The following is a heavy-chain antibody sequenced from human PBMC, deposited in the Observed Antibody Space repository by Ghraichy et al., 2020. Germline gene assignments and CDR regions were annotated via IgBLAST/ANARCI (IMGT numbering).Heavy chain of an antibody. CDR3: AREGLDP. J-gene: IGHJ5*02. Sequence: GESLNISCAASGFTFSSYAMHWVCQAPGKGLEWVAVISYDGSNKYYADSVKGRFTISRDNSKNTLYLQMNSLRAEDTAVYYCAREGLDPWGQGTLVTVSS. CDR1: GFTFSSYA. CDR2: ISYDGSNK. V-gene: IGHV3-30*04.